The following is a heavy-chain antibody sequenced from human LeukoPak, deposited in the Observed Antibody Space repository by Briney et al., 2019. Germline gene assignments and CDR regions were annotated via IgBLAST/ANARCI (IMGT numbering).Heavy chain of an antibody. D-gene: IGHD6-13*01. V-gene: IGHV3-30-3*01. CDR3: ARDFGRIAAAGTPLDY. J-gene: IGHJ4*02. CDR1: GFTFSSYA. CDR2: ISYDGSNK. Sequence: GGSLRLSCAASGFTFSSYAMHWVRQAPGKGLEWVAVISYDGSNKYYADSVKGRFTISRDNSKNTLYLQMNSLRAEDTAVYYCARDFGRIAAAGTPLDYWGQGTLVTVSS.